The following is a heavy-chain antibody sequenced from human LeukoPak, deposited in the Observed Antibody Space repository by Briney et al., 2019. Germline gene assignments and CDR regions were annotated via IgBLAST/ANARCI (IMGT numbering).Heavy chain of an antibody. CDR3: AKGIIEVVVPAAISY. Sequence: GGSLRLSCAASGFTFSSYGMHWVRQAPGKGLEWVAFIRYDGSNKYYADSVKGRFTISRDNSKNTLYLQMSSLRAEDTAVYYCAKGIIEVVVPAAISYWGQGTLVTVSS. CDR2: IRYDGSNK. J-gene: IGHJ4*02. D-gene: IGHD2-2*02. V-gene: IGHV3-30*02. CDR1: GFTFSSYG.